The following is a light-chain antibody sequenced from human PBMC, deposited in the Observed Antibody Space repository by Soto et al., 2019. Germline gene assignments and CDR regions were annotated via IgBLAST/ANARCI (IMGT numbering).Light chain of an antibody. J-gene: IGKJ1*01. V-gene: IGKV2-30*01. CDR2: KVS. Sequence: DVVMTQSPLSLPVTLGQPASISCRSSQSLVYSDGNTYLNWFQQRPGQSPRRLIYKVSNRDSGVPDRFSGSGAGTDFTLKISRVEAEDVGVYYCIQGTRWPPGTFGQGNKVEIK. CDR3: IQGTRWPPGT. CDR1: QSLVYSDGNTY.